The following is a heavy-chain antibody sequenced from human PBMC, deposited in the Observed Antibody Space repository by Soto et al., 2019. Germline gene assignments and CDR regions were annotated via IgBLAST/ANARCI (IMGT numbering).Heavy chain of an antibody. V-gene: IGHV1-18*01. CDR1: GYTFDIYG. CDR2: ISADNGDT. J-gene: IGHJ4*02. CDR3: ARDRRYYYDSSGYPFEY. Sequence: ASVKVSCKASGYTFDIYGISWVRQVPGQGLEWVGWISADNGDTKYAQRMQGRVTLTTDRATSTAYMELRSLRSDDTAVYYCARDRRYYYDSSGYPFEYWGQGSLVTVS. D-gene: IGHD3-22*01.